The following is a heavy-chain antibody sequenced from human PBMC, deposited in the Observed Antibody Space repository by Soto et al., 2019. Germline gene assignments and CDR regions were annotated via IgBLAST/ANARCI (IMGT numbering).Heavy chain of an antibody. CDR1: GYTLTEVS. CDR2: FDPEDGET. CDR3: ATDLGNPPDYYYYYGMDV. Sequence: ASVKVSCKVSGYTLTEVSMHWVRQAPGKGLEWMGGFDPEDGETIYAQKFQGRVTMTEDTSTDTAYMELSSLRSEDTAVYYCATDLGNPPDYYYYYGMDVWGQGTTVTVSS. V-gene: IGHV1-24*01. J-gene: IGHJ6*02.